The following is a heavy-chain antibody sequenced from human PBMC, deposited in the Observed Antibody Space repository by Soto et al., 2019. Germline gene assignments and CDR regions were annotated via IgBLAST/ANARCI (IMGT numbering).Heavy chain of an antibody. CDR2: IYYSGST. CDR1: GGSISSGGYY. Sequence: LSLTCTVSGGSISSGGYYWSWIRQHPGKGLEWIGYIYYSGSTYYNPSLKSRVTISVDTSKNQFSLELSSVTAADTAVYYCARAQYYDFWSGSLHYGMDVWGQGTTVTVSS. D-gene: IGHD3-3*01. CDR3: ARAQYYDFWSGSLHYGMDV. V-gene: IGHV4-31*03. J-gene: IGHJ6*02.